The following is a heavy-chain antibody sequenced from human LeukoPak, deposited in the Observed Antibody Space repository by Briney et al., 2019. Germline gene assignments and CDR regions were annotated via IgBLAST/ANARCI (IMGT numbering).Heavy chain of an antibody. CDR1: GGTFSSYA. Sequence: SVKVSCKASGGTFSSYAISWVRQAPGQGLEWMGRIIPIFGTANYAQKFQGRVTITTDESTSTAYMELSSLRSDDTAVYYCARAQSIAAAGKPPVYWGQGTLVTVSS. V-gene: IGHV1-69*05. CDR2: IIPIFGTA. J-gene: IGHJ4*02. CDR3: ARAQSIAAAGKPPVY. D-gene: IGHD6-13*01.